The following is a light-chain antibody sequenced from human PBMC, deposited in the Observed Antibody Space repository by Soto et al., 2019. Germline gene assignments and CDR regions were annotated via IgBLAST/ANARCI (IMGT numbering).Light chain of an antibody. Sequence: EIVLTQSPGTLSLSPGERATLSCRASQSVSSRYLAWYQQKPGQAPRLLIYGASSRDTGIPDRFSGSGSGTDFTLTISRLEPEDFAVYYCQQYGISPPGTFGKGTRLEIK. J-gene: IGKJ5*01. CDR2: GAS. V-gene: IGKV3-20*01. CDR1: QSVSSRY. CDR3: QQYGISPPGT.